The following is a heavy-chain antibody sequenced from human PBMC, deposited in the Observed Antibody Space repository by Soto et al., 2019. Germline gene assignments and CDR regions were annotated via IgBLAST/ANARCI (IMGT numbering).Heavy chain of an antibody. J-gene: IGHJ1*01. CDR1: GYTFTSYG. CDR3: ARGYPLLPQAPAEYFQH. D-gene: IGHD3-22*01. Sequence: GASVKVSCKASGYTFTSYGISRVRQAPGQGLEWMGWISAYNGNTNYAQKLQGRVTMTTDTSTSTAYMELRSLRSDDTAVYYCARGYPLLPQAPAEYFQHWGQGTLVTVSS. CDR2: ISAYNGNT. V-gene: IGHV1-18*04.